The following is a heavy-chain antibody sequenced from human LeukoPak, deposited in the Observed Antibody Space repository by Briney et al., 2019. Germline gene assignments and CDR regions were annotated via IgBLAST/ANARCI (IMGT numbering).Heavy chain of an antibody. Sequence: PGGSLRLSCAASGFTLSSYAMHWVRQAPGKGLEWVAVISYDGSNKYYADSVKGRFTISRDNSKNTLYLQMNSLRAEDTAVYYCAKPSYYYDSSGYYLPFDYWGQGTLVTVSS. D-gene: IGHD3-22*01. V-gene: IGHV3-30-3*02. CDR3: AKPSYYYDSSGYYLPFDY. J-gene: IGHJ4*02. CDR2: ISYDGSNK. CDR1: GFTLSSYA.